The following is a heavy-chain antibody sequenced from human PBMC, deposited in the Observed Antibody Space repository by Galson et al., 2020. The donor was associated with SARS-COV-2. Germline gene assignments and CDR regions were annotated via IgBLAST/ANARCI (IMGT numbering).Heavy chain of an antibody. CDR1: GFTFDNYA. V-gene: IGHV3-23*01. D-gene: IGHD3-22*01. J-gene: IGHJ4*02. CDR3: AKDLRVLLPRGFDY. CDR2: ISGSGVST. Sequence: GGSLRLSCAASGFTFDNYAMNWVRQAPGKGLEWVSGISGSGVSTYYADSDKGRFTISRDNSKNTLYLQINSLRAEDTAVYYCAKDLRVLLPRGFDYWGQGTLVTVSS.